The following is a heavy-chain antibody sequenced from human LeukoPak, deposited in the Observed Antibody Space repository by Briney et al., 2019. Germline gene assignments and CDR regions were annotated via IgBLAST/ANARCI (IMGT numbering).Heavy chain of an antibody. J-gene: IGHJ4*02. Sequence: GGSLRLSCAASGFTFSRNAIHWVRQGPGKGLEWVSYIAHHGSNKYYADSVKGRFTISRDNSKRALYLQMNSLRADDTAVYYCAKDGSWSCTDWGQGTLVTVSS. CDR1: GFTFSRNA. V-gene: IGHV3-30*02. CDR3: AKDGSWSCTD. D-gene: IGHD2-8*02. CDR2: IAHHGSNK.